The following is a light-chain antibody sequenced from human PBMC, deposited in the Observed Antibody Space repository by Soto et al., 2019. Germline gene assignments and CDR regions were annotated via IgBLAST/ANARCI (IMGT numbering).Light chain of an antibody. CDR3: QEYHSRRT. CDR2: KAS. Sequence: DIQMTQSPSTLSASVGDRVTITCRASQSISSWLAWHQQKPGKAPKLLISKASSLESGVPSRFSGSGAGTDFPVTISRLQPDGVASYYCQEYHSRRTCGQGTRGEIK. CDR1: QSISSW. J-gene: IGKJ1*01. V-gene: IGKV1-5*03.